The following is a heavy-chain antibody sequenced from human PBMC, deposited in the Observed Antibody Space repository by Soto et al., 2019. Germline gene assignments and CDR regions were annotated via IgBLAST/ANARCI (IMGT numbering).Heavy chain of an antibody. CDR1: AFTFSTYA. D-gene: IGHD3-16*02. J-gene: IGHJ4*02. Sequence: QVQLMESGGGVVQPGRSLRLSCAASAFTFSTYAVHWVRQAPGKGLEWMAVISHDGTNMYYADSVKDRFTISRDNSKNTLYLQMTSLSAEDTAGYYCVASELSVDYWGQGTLVSVSS. CDR2: ISHDGTNM. CDR3: VASELSVDY. V-gene: IGHV3-30-3*01.